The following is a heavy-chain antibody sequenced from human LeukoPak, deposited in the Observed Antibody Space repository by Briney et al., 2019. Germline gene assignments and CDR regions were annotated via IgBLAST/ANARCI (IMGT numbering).Heavy chain of an antibody. CDR3: AKWDYYASGSYYTY. CDR2: IYSGGST. D-gene: IGHD3-10*01. CDR1: GFTVSSNY. J-gene: IGHJ4*02. Sequence: PGGSLRLSCAASGFTVSSNYMSWVRQAPGKGLEWVSVIYSGGSTYYADSVKGRFTISRDNSNNTLYLQMNSLRAEDTAVYYCAKWDYYASGSYYTYWGQGTLVTVSS. V-gene: IGHV3-53*01.